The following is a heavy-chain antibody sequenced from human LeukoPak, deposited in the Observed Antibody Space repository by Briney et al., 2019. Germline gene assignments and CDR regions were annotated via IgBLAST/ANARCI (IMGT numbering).Heavy chain of an antibody. V-gene: IGHV3-21*01. D-gene: IGHD6-19*01. CDR3: ARVDEQWLVQGDFRFDY. Sequence: GGSLRLSCAASGFTFGSYSMNWVRQAPGKGLEWVSSISSSSSYIYYADSVKGRFTISRDNAKNSLYLQMNSLRAEDTAVYYCARVDEQWLVQGDFRFDYWGQGTLVTVSS. J-gene: IGHJ4*02. CDR2: ISSSSSYI. CDR1: GFTFGSYS.